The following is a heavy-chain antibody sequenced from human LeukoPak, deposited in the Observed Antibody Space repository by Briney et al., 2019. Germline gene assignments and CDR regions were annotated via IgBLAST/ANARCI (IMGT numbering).Heavy chain of an antibody. CDR1: GFTFSSYW. V-gene: IGHV3-23*01. Sequence: GGSLRLSCVASGFTFSSYWMSWVRQAPGKGLEWVSGIGGSGGYHTYYADSVRGRFTISRDNSRNTLYVQMNSLRAEDTAVYYCARDRNWGAYDIWGQGTMVTVSS. CDR2: IGGSGGYHT. J-gene: IGHJ3*02. CDR3: ARDRNWGAYDI. D-gene: IGHD7-27*01.